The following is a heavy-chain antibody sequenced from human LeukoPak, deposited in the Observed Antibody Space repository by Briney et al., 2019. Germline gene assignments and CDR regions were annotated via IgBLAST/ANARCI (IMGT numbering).Heavy chain of an antibody. CDR1: GGSISSHY. V-gene: IGHV4-59*08. Sequence: SETLSLTCTVPGGSISSHYCSWIRQPPEKGLEWIGSMYYSGSTNYKPSLKSRVTISVDTSKNQFSLKLSSVTAADTAVYYCARHAYYYDRSGSYEAFDIWGQGTMVTVSS. D-gene: IGHD3-22*01. CDR2: MYYSGST. CDR3: ARHAYYYDRSGSYEAFDI. J-gene: IGHJ3*02.